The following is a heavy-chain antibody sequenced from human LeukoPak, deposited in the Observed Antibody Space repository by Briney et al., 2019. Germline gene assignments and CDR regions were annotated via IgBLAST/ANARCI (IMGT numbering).Heavy chain of an antibody. CDR1: GFTFRSYV. D-gene: IGHD2-15*01. CDR3: AKFTAPCSRGSCYSALES. CDR2: LNTDGAWI. Sequence: PGGSLRLSCAASGFTFRSYVMSWVRLAPGKGLEWVSGLNTDGAWIYYADSVKGRFTISRDNSENTLYLQMNSLRVEDTAIYYCAKFTAPCSRGSCYSALESWGQGTLVTVSS. J-gene: IGHJ4*02. V-gene: IGHV3-23*01.